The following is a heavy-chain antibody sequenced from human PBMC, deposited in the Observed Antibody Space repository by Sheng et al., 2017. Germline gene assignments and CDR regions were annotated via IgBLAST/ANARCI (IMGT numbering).Heavy chain of an antibody. D-gene: IGHD4-17*01. CDR2: ISGSGGSA. CDR3: AQMWKSLSYGDYRSPFHT. CDR1: EFTFSTYA. V-gene: IGHV3-23*04. J-gene: IGHJ3*02. Sequence: EMQLVESGGGLERPGGSLRLSCAASEFTFSTYAMSWVRQAPGKGLEWVSGISGSGGSANYVDSVKGRFTISRDNSKNTLYLQMNSLRADDTALYYCAQMWKSLSYGDYRSPFHTWGQGTMVTVSS.